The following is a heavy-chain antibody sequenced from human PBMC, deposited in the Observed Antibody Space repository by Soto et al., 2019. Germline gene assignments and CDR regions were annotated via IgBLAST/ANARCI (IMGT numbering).Heavy chain of an antibody. V-gene: IGHV3-23*01. CDR1: GFTFSSYA. CDR3: ARYRRGGIGDAFDI. Sequence: VQLLESGGGLVQPGWSLRLSCAASGFTFSSYAMSWVRQAPGKGLEWVSAISGSGGSTYYADSVKGRFTISRDNYKHTLYLQMHSLRDEDTAVYYRARYRRGGIGDAFDIWGQGTMVTVSS. J-gene: IGHJ3*02. D-gene: IGHD6-13*01. CDR2: ISGSGGST.